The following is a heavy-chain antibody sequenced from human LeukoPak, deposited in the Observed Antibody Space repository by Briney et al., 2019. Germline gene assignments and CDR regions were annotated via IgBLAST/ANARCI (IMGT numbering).Heavy chain of an antibody. CDR2: INHSGST. D-gene: IGHD3-3*01. Sequence: SATLSLTCAVYGGSFSGYYWSWIRPPPGKGLEWIGEINHSGSTNYNPSLKSRVTISVDTSKNQFSLKLSSVTPADTAVYYCARGITIFGVVRLYNWFDPWGQGTLVTVSS. J-gene: IGHJ5*02. CDR3: ARGITIFGVVRLYNWFDP. V-gene: IGHV4-34*01. CDR1: GGSFSGYY.